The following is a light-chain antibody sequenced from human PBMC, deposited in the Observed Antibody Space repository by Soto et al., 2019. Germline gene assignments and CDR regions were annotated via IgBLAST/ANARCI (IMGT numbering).Light chain of an antibody. CDR2: GAS. V-gene: IGKV3-20*01. CDR1: EPVRNTF. CDR3: QQYADSPLT. Sequence: DIVLTQSPDTLSLSPGERATLSCRASEPVRNTFLAWYQQKPGQAPRLLIYGASSRAIVIPDRFSGSGSGADFTLTISRLESEDFALYFCQQYADSPLTFGGGSKVEIK. J-gene: IGKJ4*01.